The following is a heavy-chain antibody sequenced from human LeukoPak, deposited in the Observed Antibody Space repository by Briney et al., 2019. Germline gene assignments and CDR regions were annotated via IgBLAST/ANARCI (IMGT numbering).Heavy chain of an antibody. V-gene: IGHV3-48*01. CDR3: AKIVDPNGVDY. J-gene: IGHJ4*02. CDR1: SFTFSGFA. CDR2: ISSSGTTV. D-gene: IGHD2-21*01. Sequence: PGGSLRLSCAISSFTFSGFAINWVRQGPGKGPEWVSYISSSGTTVYYADFVKGRFTISRDQRSLYLQMNSLRAEDTAVYYCAKIVDPNGVDYWGQGTLVTVSS.